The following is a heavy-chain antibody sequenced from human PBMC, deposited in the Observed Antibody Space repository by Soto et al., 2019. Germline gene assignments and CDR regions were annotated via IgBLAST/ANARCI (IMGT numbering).Heavy chain of an antibody. Sequence: TGGSLRLSCAASGCTFSSYARSWVRQAPGKGLEWVSAISGSGGSTYYADSVKGRFTISRDNSKNTLYLQMNSLRAEDTAVYYCAKDLSPYDILTGLFDYWGQGTLVTVSS. D-gene: IGHD3-9*01. CDR2: ISGSGGST. CDR3: AKDLSPYDILTGLFDY. CDR1: GCTFSSYA. V-gene: IGHV3-23*01. J-gene: IGHJ4*02.